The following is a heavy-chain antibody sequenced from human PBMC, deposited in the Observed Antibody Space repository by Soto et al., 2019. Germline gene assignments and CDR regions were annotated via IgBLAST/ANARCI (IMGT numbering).Heavy chain of an antibody. CDR1: GFTFSDYY. CDR3: ARGSGGFGELSAMDV. D-gene: IGHD3-10*01. J-gene: IGHJ6*02. CDR2: ISSSSSYT. Sequence: QVQLVESGGGLVKPGGSLRLSCAASGFTFSDYYMSWIRQAPGKGLEWVSYISSSSSYTNYADSVKGRFTISRDNAKNSLYLQMNSPRAEDTAVYCCARGSGGFGELSAMDVWGQGTTVTVSS. V-gene: IGHV3-11*06.